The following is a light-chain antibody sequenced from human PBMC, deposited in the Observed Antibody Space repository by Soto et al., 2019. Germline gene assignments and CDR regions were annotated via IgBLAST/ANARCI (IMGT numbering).Light chain of an antibody. Sequence: DIQMTQSPSTLSGSVGDRVTITCRASQTISSWLAWYQQKPGKAPKLLIYKASTLKSGVPSRFSGSGSGTDFTLTITNLQPEDSGTYYCQHPKWAFGQGTTVEI. V-gene: IGKV1-5*03. CDR2: KAS. CDR3: QHPKWA. CDR1: QTISSW. J-gene: IGKJ1*01.